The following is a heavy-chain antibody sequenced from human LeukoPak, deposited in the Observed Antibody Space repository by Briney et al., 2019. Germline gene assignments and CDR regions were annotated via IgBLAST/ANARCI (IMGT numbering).Heavy chain of an antibody. CDR1: GGTFSSYA. D-gene: IGHD5-18*01. CDR3: AREAEYSYGTHFDY. J-gene: IGHJ4*02. Sequence: SVNVSFKASGGTFSSYAISWVRQAPGQGLDWMGGIIPIFGTANYAQKFQGRVTITEDESTSTAYMELSSLRSEDTAVYYCAREAEYSYGTHFDYWGQGTQVTISS. V-gene: IGHV1-69*13. CDR2: IIPIFGTA.